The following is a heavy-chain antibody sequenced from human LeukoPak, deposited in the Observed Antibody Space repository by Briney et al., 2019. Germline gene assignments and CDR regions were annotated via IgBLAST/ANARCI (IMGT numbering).Heavy chain of an antibody. CDR1: GYSFTSYW. J-gene: IGHJ4*02. CDR2: IYHGDSDT. V-gene: IGHV5-51*01. Sequence: HGESLKIFCKGSGYSFTSYWFGWVRQLPGEGLEWMGIIYHGDSDTRYSLSFQGHVTISADKSISTAYLQWSSLEASDTAMYYCARVDKYPDDWGQGTLVTVSS. CDR3: ARVDKYPDD. D-gene: IGHD2-2*02.